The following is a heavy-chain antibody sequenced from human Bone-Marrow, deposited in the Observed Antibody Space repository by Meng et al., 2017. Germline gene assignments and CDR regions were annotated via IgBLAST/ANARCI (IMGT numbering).Heavy chain of an antibody. CDR3: ARDETGGWHSSGYYYRGDAFDI. Sequence: GESLKISCAASGFTFSSYEMNWVCQAPGKGLEWVSYISSSGSTIYYADSVKGRFTISRDNAKNSLYLQMNSLRAEDTAVYYCARDETGGWHSSGYYYRGDAFDIWGQGTMVTVSS. CDR2: ISSSGSTI. V-gene: IGHV3-48*03. J-gene: IGHJ3*02. CDR1: GFTFSSYE. D-gene: IGHD3-22*01.